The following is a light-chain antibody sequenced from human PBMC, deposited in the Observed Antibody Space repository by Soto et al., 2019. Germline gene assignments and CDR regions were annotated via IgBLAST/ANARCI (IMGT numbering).Light chain of an antibody. V-gene: IGLV2-14*03. CDR3: SSYTSSSTLVI. Sequence: QSALTQPASVSGSPGQSITISCTGTSSDVGGYNFVSWYQQHPGKTPKLMIYDVSNRPSGVSSRFSGSKSGNTASLTISGLQAEDEADYYCSSYTSSSTLVIFGGGTKVTV. CDR2: DVS. CDR1: SSDVGGYNF. J-gene: IGLJ2*01.